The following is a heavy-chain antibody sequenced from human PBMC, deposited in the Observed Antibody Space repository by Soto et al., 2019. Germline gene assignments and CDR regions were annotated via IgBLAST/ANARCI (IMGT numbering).Heavy chain of an antibody. CDR1: GFTFSSYG. V-gene: IGHV3-33*01. Sequence: QVQLVESGGGVVQPGRPLRLSCAASGFTFSSYGMHWVRQAPGKGLERVAVIWYDGSNKYYADSVKGRFTISRDNSKNTLYLKMNRLRDEETAVYYCARQVRDYYDCSGDRHFDYWRQGTLATVSS. D-gene: IGHD3-22*01. CDR3: ARQVRDYYDCSGDRHFDY. CDR2: IWYDGSNK. J-gene: IGHJ4*02.